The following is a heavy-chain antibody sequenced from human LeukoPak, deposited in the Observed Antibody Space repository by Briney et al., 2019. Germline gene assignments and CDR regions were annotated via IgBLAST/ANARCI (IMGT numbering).Heavy chain of an antibody. CDR2: IYYSGST. J-gene: IGHJ4*02. V-gene: IGHV4-59*08. D-gene: IGHD3-22*01. CDR1: GGSISSYY. CDR3: ASKDYYDSSGYYWN. Sequence: SETLSLTCTVSGGSISSYYWSWIRQPPGKGLEWIGYIYYSGSTNYNPSLMSRVTISVDTSKNQFSLKLSSVTAADTAVYYCASKDYYDSSGYYWNWGQGTLVTVSS.